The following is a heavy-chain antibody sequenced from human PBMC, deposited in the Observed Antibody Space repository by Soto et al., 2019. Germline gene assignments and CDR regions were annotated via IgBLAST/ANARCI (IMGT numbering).Heavy chain of an antibody. Sequence: SETLSLTCTVSGGSISSYYWSWIRQPPGKGLEWIGYIYYSGSTNYNPSLKSRVTISVDTSKNQFSLKLSSVTAADTAVYYCARHGKPGDFWSGYFYYYYMDVWGKGTTVTVSS. CDR1: GGSISSYY. D-gene: IGHD3-3*01. J-gene: IGHJ6*03. V-gene: IGHV4-59*08. CDR3: ARHGKPGDFWSGYFYYYYMDV. CDR2: IYYSGST.